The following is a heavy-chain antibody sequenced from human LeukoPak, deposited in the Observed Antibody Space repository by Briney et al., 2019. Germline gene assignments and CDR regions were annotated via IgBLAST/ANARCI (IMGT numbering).Heavy chain of an antibody. D-gene: IGHD2-8*01. CDR2: IRKKDYGGTT. J-gene: IGHJ4*02. Sequence: PGRSLRLSCTGSGFTFGDYAMSWVRQAPGKGLEWVGFIRKKDYGGTTEYAASVKGRFTISRGDSKSIAYLQMNSLKTEDTAVYYCTRGSCSNGVCYHFDYWGQGTLVTVSS. CDR1: GFTFGDYA. V-gene: IGHV3-49*04. CDR3: TRGSCSNGVCYHFDY.